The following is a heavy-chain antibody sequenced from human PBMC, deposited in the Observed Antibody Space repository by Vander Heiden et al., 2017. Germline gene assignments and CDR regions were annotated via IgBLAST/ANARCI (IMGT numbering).Heavy chain of an antibody. Sequence: EVQLVESGGGLVQPGGSLRLSCAASGFTFSSYWMSWVRQARGKGLEWVANIKQDGSEKYYVDSVKGRFTISRDNAKNSLYLQMNSLRAEDTAVYYCARDGDFWTGRGAFDIWGQGTMVTVSS. J-gene: IGHJ3*02. V-gene: IGHV3-7*01. CDR1: GFTFSSYW. D-gene: IGHD3-3*01. CDR3: ARDGDFWTGRGAFDI. CDR2: IKQDGSEK.